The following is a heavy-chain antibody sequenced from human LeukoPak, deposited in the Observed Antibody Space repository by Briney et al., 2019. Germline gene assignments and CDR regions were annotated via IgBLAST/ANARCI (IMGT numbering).Heavy chain of an antibody. D-gene: IGHD3-9*01. CDR2: INPNSGGT. Sequence: ASVKVSYKASGYTFTKYYMHWVRQAPGQGLEWMGWINPNSGGTNYAQKFQGRVTMTRDTSISTAYMELSRLRSDDTAVYYCARVYFDWSEYFQHWGQGTLVTVSS. J-gene: IGHJ1*01. CDR3: ARVYFDWSEYFQH. V-gene: IGHV1-2*02. CDR1: GYTFTKYY.